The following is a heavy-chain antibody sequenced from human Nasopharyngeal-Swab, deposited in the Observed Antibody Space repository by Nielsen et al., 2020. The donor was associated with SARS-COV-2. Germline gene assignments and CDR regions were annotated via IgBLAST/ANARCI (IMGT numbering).Heavy chain of an antibody. CDR1: GFTFSSYE. CDR3: ARSYNWNYLDYFDY. CDR2: ISSSGSTI. J-gene: IGHJ4*02. Sequence: GESLKISCAASGFTFSSYEMNWVRRAPGKGLEWVSYISSSGSTIYYADSVKGRFTISRDNAKNSLYLQMNSLRAEDTAVYYCARSYNWNYLDYFDYWGQGTLVTVSS. D-gene: IGHD1-7*01. V-gene: IGHV3-48*03.